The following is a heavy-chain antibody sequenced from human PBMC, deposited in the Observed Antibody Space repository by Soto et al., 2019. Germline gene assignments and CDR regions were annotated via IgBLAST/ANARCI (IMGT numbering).Heavy chain of an antibody. CDR2: IYYSGST. Sequence: SETLSLTCTLSGGSISNYYWSWIRQPPGKGLEWIGYIYYSGSTNYNPSLKSRVTISVDTTKNQFSLKLSSVTAADAAVYYCARAWGLWFGEFRYYYGMNVWGQGTTITVSS. D-gene: IGHD3-10*01. CDR1: GGSISNYY. CDR3: ARAWGLWFGEFRYYYGMNV. V-gene: IGHV4-59*01. J-gene: IGHJ6*02.